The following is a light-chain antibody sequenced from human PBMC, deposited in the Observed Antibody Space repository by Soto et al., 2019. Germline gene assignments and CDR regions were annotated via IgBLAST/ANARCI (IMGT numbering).Light chain of an antibody. CDR1: SGHSSYA. J-gene: IGLJ2*01. V-gene: IGLV4-69*01. CDR2: LSSDGSH. CDR3: QTWDTGARVV. Sequence: QLVLTQSPSASASLGASVKLTCTLSSGHSSYAIAWHQQQPEKRPRYLIRLSSDGSHSKGDGIPDRFSGSSSGAERYLTISSLQSEDEADYYCQTWDTGARVVFGGGTKLTVL.